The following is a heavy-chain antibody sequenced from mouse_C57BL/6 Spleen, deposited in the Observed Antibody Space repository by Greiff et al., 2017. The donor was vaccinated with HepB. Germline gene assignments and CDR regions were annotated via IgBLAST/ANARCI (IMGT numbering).Heavy chain of an antibody. CDR2: IYPRDGST. J-gene: IGHJ2*01. CDR1: GYTFTDHT. D-gene: IGHD3-2*02. V-gene: IGHV1-78*01. Sequence: QVRRKGGEAELVKAVGAVRVSCKVSGYTFTDHTIHWMKQRPEQGLEWIGYIYPRDGSTKYNEKFKGKATLTADKSSSTAYMQLNSLTSEDSAVYFCARTGYGYWGQGTTLTVSS. CDR3: ARTGYGY.